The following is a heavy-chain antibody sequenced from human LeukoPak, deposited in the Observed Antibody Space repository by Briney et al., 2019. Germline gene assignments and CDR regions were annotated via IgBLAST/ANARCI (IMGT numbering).Heavy chain of an antibody. CDR1: GFTFSSYG. Sequence: GGSLRLSCAASGFTFSSYGMSWVRQAPGKGLEWVSAIETGGASTYYADSVKGRFSISRDNSKNTLYLQMNSLRAEDTAVYYCASELAYCGGDCYSAFDIWGQGTMVTVSS. D-gene: IGHD2-21*02. CDR3: ASELAYCGGDCYSAFDI. CDR2: IETGGAST. V-gene: IGHV3-23*05. J-gene: IGHJ3*02.